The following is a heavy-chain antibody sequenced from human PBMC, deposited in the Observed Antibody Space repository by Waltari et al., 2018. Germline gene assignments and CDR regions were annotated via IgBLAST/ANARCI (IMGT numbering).Heavy chain of an antibody. J-gene: IGHJ6*02. CDR2: IRSKANNYAT. CDR3: TNFMSG. D-gene: IGHD3-10*01. CDR1: GFTFSDFT. V-gene: IGHV3-73*02. Sequence: EVHLVESGGGLVQPGGSRKLSCSVSGFTFSDFTMSWVRQASGKGLEWVGHIRSKANNYATGNAASVKGRFTVSRDDSKNTAYLQMNSLRTEDTAIYYCTNFMSGWGQGTTVTVSS.